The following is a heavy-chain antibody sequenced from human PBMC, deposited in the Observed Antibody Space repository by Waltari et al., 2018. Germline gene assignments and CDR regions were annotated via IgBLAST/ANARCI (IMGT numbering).Heavy chain of an antibody. CDR3: AHEKLELRVFDY. V-gene: IGHV2-5*02. J-gene: IGHJ4*02. CDR2: IYWDDDK. CDR1: GFSLSTSGVG. Sequence: QITLKESGPTLVKPTQTLTLTCTFSGFSLSTSGVGVGWIRQPPGKALEWLALIYWDDDKRYSPSLKSRLTITTDTSKNQVVLTMTNMDPVDTATYYCAHEKLELRVFDYWGQGTLVTVSS. D-gene: IGHD1-7*01.